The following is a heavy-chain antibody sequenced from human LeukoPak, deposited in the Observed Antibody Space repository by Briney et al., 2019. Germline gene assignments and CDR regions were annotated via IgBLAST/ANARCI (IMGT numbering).Heavy chain of an antibody. V-gene: IGHV4-39*01. Sequence: SETLSLTCIVSGGSISSSNYYWGWVRQPPGKGLQWIGSFYNSGSTYYTPSLKSRVTISVDTSKRQFSLRLTSVTAADTAVYYCILMPGYWGQGILVAVSS. CDR1: GGSISSSNYY. CDR3: ILMPGY. D-gene: IGHD2-2*01. CDR2: FYNSGST. J-gene: IGHJ4*02.